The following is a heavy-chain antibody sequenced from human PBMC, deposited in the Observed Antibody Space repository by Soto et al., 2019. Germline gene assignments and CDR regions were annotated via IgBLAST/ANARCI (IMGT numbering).Heavy chain of an antibody. CDR3: ARDSEWTNDEFDI. V-gene: IGHV6-1*01. D-gene: IGHD3-3*01. CDR1: GDSVSSNSAA. Sequence: PSQTLSLTCAISGDSVSSNSAAWNWIRQSPSRGLEWLGRTFYRSRWYNDYAESVRGRISINPDTSKNQFSLQLNSVTPEDTAVYYCARDSEWTNDEFDIWGQGTMVTVSS. J-gene: IGHJ3*02. CDR2: TFYRSRWYN.